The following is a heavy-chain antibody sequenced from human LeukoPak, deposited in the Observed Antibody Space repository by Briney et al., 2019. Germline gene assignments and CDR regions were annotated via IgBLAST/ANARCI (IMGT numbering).Heavy chain of an antibody. J-gene: IGHJ4*02. CDR1: GCTFTSYG. V-gene: IGHV1-18*01. CDR3: ARRAYGRSSSIFDK. Sequence: ASVKVSCKASGCTFTSYGISWVRQAPGQGLEWMRWMSAYNGNTNYAQKFQGRVTVTTDTSTCTAYMELRSLRSDDTAVFYCARRAYGRSSSIFDKWGQGTLVTVSS. D-gene: IGHD3-3*02. CDR2: MSAYNGNT.